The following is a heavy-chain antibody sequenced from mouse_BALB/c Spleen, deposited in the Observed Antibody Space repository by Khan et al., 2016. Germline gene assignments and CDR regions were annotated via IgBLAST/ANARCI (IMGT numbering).Heavy chain of an antibody. D-gene: IGHD1-2*01. J-gene: IGHJ1*01. CDR2: IWSGGNT. V-gene: IGHV2-2*02. CDR3: ARSGYDWYFDV. CDR1: GFSLTVYG. Sequence: QVQLKESGPGLVQPSQSLSITCTVSGFSLTVYGVHWVRQSPGKGLEWLGVIWSGGNTDYNAAFISRLSINKDNSKSHVFFKMNSLQANDTAIYYCARSGYDWYFDVWGAGTTVTVSS.